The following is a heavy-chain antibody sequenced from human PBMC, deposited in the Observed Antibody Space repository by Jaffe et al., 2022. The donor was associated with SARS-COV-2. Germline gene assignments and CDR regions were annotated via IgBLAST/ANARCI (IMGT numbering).Heavy chain of an antibody. V-gene: IGHV4-34*02. J-gene: IGHJ4*02. CDR3: ARGRPGDWGLDY. D-gene: IGHD2-21*02. Sequence: QVQLQQWGAGLLKPSETLSLTCVVNGVSFNDFQWNWIRQSPEKGLEWIGEIKHRGSAKYNPSLQSRVSISVDASKNQFTLKLRSVTAADTAVYYCARGRPGDWGLDYWGQGSLVAVSS. CDR2: IKHRGSA. CDR1: GVSFNDFQ.